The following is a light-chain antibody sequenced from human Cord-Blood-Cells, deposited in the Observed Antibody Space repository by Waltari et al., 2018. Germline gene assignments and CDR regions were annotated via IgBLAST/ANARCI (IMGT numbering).Light chain of an antibody. CDR2: DAS. Sequence: DIVLLQPQVPLSFPQGDRPALSPRASQRVSSSYIPWYQQKPGHAPRLLLYDASSRATGMPDRFSGRESETDFTVTISRREPEEFAVYYCQQYGSSPAYTFGQRTKLEIK. CDR3: QQYGSSPAYT. J-gene: IGKJ2*01. CDR1: QRVSSSY. V-gene: IGKV3-20*01.